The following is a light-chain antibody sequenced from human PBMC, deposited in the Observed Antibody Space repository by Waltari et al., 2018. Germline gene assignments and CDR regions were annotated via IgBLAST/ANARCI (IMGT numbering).Light chain of an antibody. V-gene: IGKV4-1*01. Sequence: DIVMTQSPDSLSVSPGVRATINCKSSQTIQNYLGWYQPKPGQPPRLLISWASTREAGVPDRFSGSESGTDFTLTISGLQAEDVAVYFCHQYYNSPPTFGQGTKVEI. CDR1: QTIQNY. J-gene: IGKJ1*01. CDR2: WAS. CDR3: HQYYNSPPT.